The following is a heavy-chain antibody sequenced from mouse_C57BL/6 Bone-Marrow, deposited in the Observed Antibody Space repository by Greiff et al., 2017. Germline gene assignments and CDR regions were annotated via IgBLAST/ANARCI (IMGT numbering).Heavy chain of an antibody. Sequence: EVQLQESGPGLVKPSQSLSLTCSVTGYSITSGYYWNWIRQFPGNKLEWMGYISYDGSNNYNPSLKNRISITRDTSKNQFFLKLNSVTTEDTATYYCAREGLYGSEDYWGQGTTLTVSS. V-gene: IGHV3-6*01. CDR3: AREGLYGSEDY. J-gene: IGHJ2*01. CDR1: GYSITSGYY. CDR2: ISYDGSN. D-gene: IGHD1-1*01.